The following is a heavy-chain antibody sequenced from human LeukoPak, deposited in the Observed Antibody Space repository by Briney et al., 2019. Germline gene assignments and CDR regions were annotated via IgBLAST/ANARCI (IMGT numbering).Heavy chain of an antibody. J-gene: IGHJ5*02. CDR2: INPSGGST. D-gene: IGHD3-10*01. CDR1: GYTFTSYY. V-gene: IGHV1-46*01. Sequence: ASVKVSCKASGYTFTSYYMHWVRQAPGRGLEWMGIINPSGGSTSYAQKFQGRVTMTRDMSTSTVYMELSSLRSEDTAVYYCARSAHYGSGSYDWFDPWGQGTLVTVSS. CDR3: ARSAHYGSGSYDWFDP.